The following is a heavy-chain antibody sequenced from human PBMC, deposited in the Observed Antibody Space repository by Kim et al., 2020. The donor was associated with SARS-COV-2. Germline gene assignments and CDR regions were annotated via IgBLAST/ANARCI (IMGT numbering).Heavy chain of an antibody. J-gene: IGHJ3*02. CDR1: SFAFSRYG. D-gene: IGHD6-19*01. CDR3: GRMGASSGWDMAFDI. V-gene: IGHV3-48*03. Sequence: GGSLRLSCAASSFAFSRYGMNWVRQAPGKGLEWVSYISSSGTTIYYADSVKGRFTISRDNANNSLYLQMNSLRAEDTAVYYCGRMGASSGWDMAFDIWG. CDR2: ISSSGTTI.